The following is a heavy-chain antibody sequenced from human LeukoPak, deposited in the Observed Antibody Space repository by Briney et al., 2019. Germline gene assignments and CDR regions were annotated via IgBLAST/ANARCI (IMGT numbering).Heavy chain of an antibody. CDR2: SSGSGGST. D-gene: IGHD6-19*01. CDR3: AKNTGYSSGWTDY. CDR1: GFTFSSLA. V-gene: IGHV3-23*01. J-gene: IGHJ4*02. Sequence: PGGSLRLSCAASGFTFSSLAMSWVRQAPGKGLVWVSASSGSGGSTYYADSVKGRFTISRDNSKNTLFLQMNSLRAEDTAVYYCAKNTGYSSGWTDYWGQGTLVTVSS.